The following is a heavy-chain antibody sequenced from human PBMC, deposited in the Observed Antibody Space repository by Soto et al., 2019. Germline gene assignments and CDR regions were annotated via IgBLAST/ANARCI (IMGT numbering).Heavy chain of an antibody. D-gene: IGHD3-3*01. Sequence: ESGGDLIQPGGSLRLSCAASGFTFSTYAMTWVRQAPGKGLEWVSIISSSGDATYYLDSVKGRFTISRDNSRNTLNLQMNSLRAEDTAVYYCAKNGDFWSWGMDVWGQGTTVTVSS. V-gene: IGHV3-23*01. J-gene: IGHJ6*02. CDR3: AKNGDFWSWGMDV. CDR2: ISSSGDAT. CDR1: GFTFSTYA.